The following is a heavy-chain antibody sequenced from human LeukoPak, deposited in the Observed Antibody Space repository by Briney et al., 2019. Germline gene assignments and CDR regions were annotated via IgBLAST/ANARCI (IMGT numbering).Heavy chain of an antibody. CDR1: DYTFTNYG. J-gene: IGHJ4*02. D-gene: IGHD2-15*01. V-gene: IGHV1-18*01. CDR3: ARASAQWSDY. Sequence: GASVTVSCNASDYTFTNYGISWMRQAPGQGLEWMGWISAYNGNTKYAQKFQGRVTLTTDTSTSTAYMELRSLRSDDTAIYYCARASAQWSDYWGQGTLVTVSS. CDR2: ISAYNGNT.